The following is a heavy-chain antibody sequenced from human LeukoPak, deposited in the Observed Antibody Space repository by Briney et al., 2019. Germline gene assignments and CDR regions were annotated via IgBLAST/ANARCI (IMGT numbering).Heavy chain of an antibody. D-gene: IGHD3-9*01. V-gene: IGHV3-30*02. CDR1: GFTFSSYG. CDR2: IRYDGSNK. CDR3: ATYNPILTGYYWGVYYMDV. J-gene: IGHJ6*03. Sequence: PGGSLRLSCAASGFTFSSYGMHWVRQAPGKGLEWVAFIRYDGSNKYYADSVKGRFTISRDNSKNTLYLQMNSLRAEDTAVYYCATYNPILTGYYWGVYYMDVWGKGTTVTVSS.